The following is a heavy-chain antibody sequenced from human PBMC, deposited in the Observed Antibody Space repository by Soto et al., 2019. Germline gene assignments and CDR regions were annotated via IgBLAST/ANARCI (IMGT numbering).Heavy chain of an antibody. CDR2: INAGNGNT. CDR1: GDTFTSYA. CDR3: ARDLWGTTVKNDYYYGMDV. D-gene: IGHD4-17*01. J-gene: IGHJ6*02. Sequence: SVEVGCKACGDTFTSYAMPWVCQATGQRLEWMGWINAGNGNTKYSQKFQGRVTITRDTSARTAYMELSILRSEDPAGYYCARDLWGTTVKNDYYYGMDVLGQGTTVTVSS. V-gene: IGHV1-3*01.